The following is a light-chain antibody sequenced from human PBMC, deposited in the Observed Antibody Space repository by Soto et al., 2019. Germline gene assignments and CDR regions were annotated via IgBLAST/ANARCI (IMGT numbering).Light chain of an antibody. CDR2: GTS. Sequence: PGERVTLSCRASQSISSSYLTWCQQKPGQAPRLLIYGTSTRATSIPARFSGSGSGTAFTLTISSLQPEDFAVYYCQQDYNLPRTFGQGTKVEIK. V-gene: IGKV3D-7*01. CDR3: QQDYNLPRT. CDR1: QSISSSY. J-gene: IGKJ1*01.